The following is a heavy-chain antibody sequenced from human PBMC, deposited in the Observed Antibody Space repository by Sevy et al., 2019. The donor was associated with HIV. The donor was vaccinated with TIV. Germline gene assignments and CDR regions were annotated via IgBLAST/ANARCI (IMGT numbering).Heavy chain of an antibody. D-gene: IGHD5-18*01. CDR1: GYTFTGYY. CDR3: AASLEWDTAVDY. Sequence: ASVKVSCKASGYTFTGYYMHWVRQAPGQGLEWMGRINPNSGGTNYAQKFQGRVTMTRDTPISTAYMELSRLRSDDTAVYYCAASLEWDTAVDYWGQGTLVTVSS. CDR2: INPNSGGT. J-gene: IGHJ4*02. V-gene: IGHV1-2*06.